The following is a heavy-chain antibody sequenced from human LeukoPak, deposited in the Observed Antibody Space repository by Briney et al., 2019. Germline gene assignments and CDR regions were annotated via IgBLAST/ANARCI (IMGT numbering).Heavy chain of an antibody. D-gene: IGHD7-27*01. CDR1: GYTLTNYW. CDR3: ATTGCYINWGFDS. V-gene: IGHV5-51*01. J-gene: IGHJ4*02. Sequence: GESLKISCKSSGYTLTNYWIGWVRQMPGKGLEWMGIIYPGDSDTRYSPSFQGQVTFSADKSISTAYLQWSSLKASDTAMYYCATTGCYINWGFDSWGQGTLVTVSS. CDR2: IYPGDSDT.